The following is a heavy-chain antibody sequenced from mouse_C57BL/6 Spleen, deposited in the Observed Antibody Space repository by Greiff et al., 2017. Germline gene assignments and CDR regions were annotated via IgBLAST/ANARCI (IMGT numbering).Heavy chain of an antibody. CDR1: GFNIKDDY. CDR3: TTGSGTD. CDR2: IDPENGDT. Sequence: EVHLVESGAELVRPGASVKLSCTASGFNIKDDYMHWVKQRPEQGLEWIGWIDPENGDTEYASKFQGKATITADTSSNTAYLQLSSLTSEDTAVYYCTTGSGTDWGQGTTLTVSS. V-gene: IGHV14-4*01. J-gene: IGHJ2*01. D-gene: IGHD4-1*01.